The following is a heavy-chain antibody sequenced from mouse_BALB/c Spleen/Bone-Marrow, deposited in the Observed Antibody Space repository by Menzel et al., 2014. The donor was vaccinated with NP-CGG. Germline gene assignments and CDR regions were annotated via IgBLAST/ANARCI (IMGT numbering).Heavy chain of an antibody. V-gene: IGHV1-4*01. CDR1: GYIFTRYT. CDR2: IIPNSGYS. CDR3: TIRYYAMDY. Sequence: QVQLKESGAELARPGASVKMSCQASGYIFTRYTMHWEKKRPGQGLEWIGYIIPNSGYSNYNQKFKDKATLTADKSSSTAYMQLSSLTSEDSAVYYCTIRYYAMDYWGQGTSVTVSS. D-gene: IGHD1-1*01. J-gene: IGHJ4*01.